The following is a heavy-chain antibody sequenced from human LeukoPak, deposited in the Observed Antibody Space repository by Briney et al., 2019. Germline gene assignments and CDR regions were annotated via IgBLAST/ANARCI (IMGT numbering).Heavy chain of an antibody. Sequence: PGGSLRLSCAASGFTFSNYAMTWVRQAPGKGLEWVSEISGSGESTYYGDSVKGRFTISRDNSKNTLYLQMNSLRAEDTAVYYCARDKAVRGQQLGGDYYYYYMDVWGKGTTVTVSS. CDR2: ISGSGEST. CDR1: GFTFSNYA. J-gene: IGHJ6*03. CDR3: ARDKAVRGQQLGGDYYYYYMDV. D-gene: IGHD3-10*01. V-gene: IGHV3-23*01.